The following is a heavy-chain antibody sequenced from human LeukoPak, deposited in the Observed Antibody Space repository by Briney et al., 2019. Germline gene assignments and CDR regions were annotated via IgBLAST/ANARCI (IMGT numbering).Heavy chain of an antibody. J-gene: IGHJ4*02. D-gene: IGHD2-15*01. CDR2: INHSGST. CDR1: GGSFSGYY. Sequence: PSATLSLTCAVYGGSFSGYYWSWIRQPPGKGLEWIGEINHSGSTNYNPSLKSRVTISVDTSRNQFSLKLSSVTAADTAVYYCARVIVARLDYWGQGTLVTVSS. V-gene: IGHV4-34*01. CDR3: ARVIVARLDY.